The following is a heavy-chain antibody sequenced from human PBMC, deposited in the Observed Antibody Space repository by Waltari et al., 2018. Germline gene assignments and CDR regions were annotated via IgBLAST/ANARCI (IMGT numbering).Heavy chain of an antibody. CDR2: IIPIFGKA. D-gene: IGHD6-19*01. Sequence: QVQLVQSGAEVKKPGSSVKVSCKASGGTFSSYAISWVRQAPGQGLEWMGGIIPIFGKATDAHNCKGRGKITADECTSTAYRELSSLRSEDTAVYYCARGPVIAVARDLRDWDFDLWGRGTLVTVSS. CDR3: ARGPVIAVARDLRDWDFDL. CDR1: GGTFSSYA. J-gene: IGHJ2*01. V-gene: IGHV1-69*01.